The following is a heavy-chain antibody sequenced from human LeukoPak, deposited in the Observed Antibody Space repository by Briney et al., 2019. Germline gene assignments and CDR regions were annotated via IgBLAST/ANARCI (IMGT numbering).Heavy chain of an antibody. CDR3: ARGNYGFDY. CDR2: ILADGTTT. Sequence: PGGSLRLSCAASGFIFSDYVMYWVRQAPGKGLVWVSRILADGTTTMYADSVKGRFTISRDNAKNTLYLQMNSLRAEDTAAYYCARGNYGFDYWGQGTLVIVSS. D-gene: IGHD1-7*01. CDR1: GFIFSDYV. V-gene: IGHV3-74*03. J-gene: IGHJ4*02.